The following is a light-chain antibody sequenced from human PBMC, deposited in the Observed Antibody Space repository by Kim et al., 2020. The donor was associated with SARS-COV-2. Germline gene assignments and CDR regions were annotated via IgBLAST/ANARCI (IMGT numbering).Light chain of an antibody. J-gene: IGKJ4*01. CDR3: QQYDNLPLS. Sequence: SASVGDRVTITCQASQGIGKNLNWYQQKPGKAPKVLIYDASNLETGVPSRVSGSGFGTEFTFTISSLQPEDVATYFCQQYDNLPLSFGGGTKLEI. V-gene: IGKV1-33*01. CDR2: DAS. CDR1: QGIGKN.